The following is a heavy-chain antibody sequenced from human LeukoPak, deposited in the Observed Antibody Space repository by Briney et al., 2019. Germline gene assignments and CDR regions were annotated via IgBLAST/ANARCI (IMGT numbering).Heavy chain of an antibody. CDR3: ARIVVVPAAIGGWFDP. CDR1: GSSFTSYW. V-gene: IGHV5-10-1*01. Sequence: GESLKISCKGSGSSFTSYWISWVRQMPGKGLEWMGRIDPSDSYTNYSPSFQGHVTISADKSISTAYLQWSSLKASDTAMYYCARIVVVPAAIGGWFDPWGQGTLVTVSS. J-gene: IGHJ5*02. D-gene: IGHD2-2*01. CDR2: IDPSDSYT.